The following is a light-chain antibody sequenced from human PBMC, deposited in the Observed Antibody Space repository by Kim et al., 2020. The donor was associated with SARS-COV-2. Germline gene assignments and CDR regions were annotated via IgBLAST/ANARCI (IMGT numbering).Light chain of an antibody. Sequence: GHVVTISCTGTGRDVGSYNRVTWYQQPPGTAPKFIMYEVSNRPSGVPDRFSGSRSGNTASLTISGLQAEDEADYYCCSYAGNFSWVFGGGTQLTVL. CDR3: CSYAGNFSWV. V-gene: IGLV2-18*02. CDR1: GRDVGSYNR. CDR2: EVS. J-gene: IGLJ3*02.